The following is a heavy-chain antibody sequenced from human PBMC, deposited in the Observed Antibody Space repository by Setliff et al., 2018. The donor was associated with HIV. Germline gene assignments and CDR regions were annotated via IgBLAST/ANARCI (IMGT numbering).Heavy chain of an antibody. CDR1: GDSVRSSRYY. V-gene: IGHV4-61*10. Sequence: PSETLSLTCTVSGDSVRSSRYYWSWIRQPAGMGLEWIGRFDSSGGTDYNPSLKSRVTISIDTSKNQISLKLSSVTAADTAVYYCARGLNYYGSGSYLPLGYWGQGTLVTVSS. CDR3: ARGLNYYGSGSYLPLGY. D-gene: IGHD3-10*01. CDR2: FDSSGGT. J-gene: IGHJ4*02.